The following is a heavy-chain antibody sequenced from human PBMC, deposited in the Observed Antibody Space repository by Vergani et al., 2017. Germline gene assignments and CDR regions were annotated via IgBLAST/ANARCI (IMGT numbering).Heavy chain of an antibody. V-gene: IGHV3-48*01. CDR2: ISSSSTI. CDR3: ARGAHAFDI. J-gene: IGHJ3*02. CDR1: GFTFSSYS. Sequence: VQLVESGGNVVQSGTSLRLSCAASGFTFSSYSMNWVRQAPGKGLEWVSYISSSSTIYYADSVKGRFTISRDNAKNSLYLQMNSLRAEDTAVYYCARGAHAFDIWGQGTMVTVSS.